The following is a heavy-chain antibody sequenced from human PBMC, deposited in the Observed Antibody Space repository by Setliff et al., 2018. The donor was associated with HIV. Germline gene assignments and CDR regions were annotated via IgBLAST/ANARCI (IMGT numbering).Heavy chain of an antibody. CDR2: IIPIFGTA. Sequence: SVKVSCKASGGTFSSYAISWVRQAPGQGLEWMGGIIPIFGTANYAQKFQGRVTITADESASTAYMDVTSLRSEDTAVYYCARSAYCSGGSCYSGAFDYWGQGTLVTVSS. CDR1: GGTFSSYA. D-gene: IGHD2-15*01. V-gene: IGHV1-69*13. CDR3: ARSAYCSGGSCYSGAFDY. J-gene: IGHJ4*02.